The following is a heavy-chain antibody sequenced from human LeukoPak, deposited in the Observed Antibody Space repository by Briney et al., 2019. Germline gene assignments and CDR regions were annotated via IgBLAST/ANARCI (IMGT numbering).Heavy chain of an antibody. V-gene: IGHV1-2*02. CDR2: IDPNSGGT. CDR1: GYTFTAYY. CDR3: VRNSKSGVSVRPPYYYYYMDV. J-gene: IGHJ6*03. Sequence: ASVKASCKASGYTFTAYYIHWVRQAPGQGLEWMGWIDPNSGGTNSAQKFQGRVTMTRDTSISTAYMELSRLRSDDTAVYYCVRNSKSGVSVRPPYYYYYMDVWGKGTTVTVSS. D-gene: IGHD6-6*01.